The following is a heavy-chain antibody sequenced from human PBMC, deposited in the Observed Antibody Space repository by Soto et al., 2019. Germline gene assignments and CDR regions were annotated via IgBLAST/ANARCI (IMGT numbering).Heavy chain of an antibody. J-gene: IGHJ6*02. CDR1: GFTFSSCS. CDR3: ARVIMDV. CDR2: ISSSGSTI. Sequence: ASLILSYAASGFTFSSCSMNWVAKAPGKGLECVSYISSSGSTIYYADSVKGRFTIYRDNAKNSLYLQMNSLRDEDTAVYYCARVIMDVWGQGTTVTVSS. V-gene: IGHV3-48*02.